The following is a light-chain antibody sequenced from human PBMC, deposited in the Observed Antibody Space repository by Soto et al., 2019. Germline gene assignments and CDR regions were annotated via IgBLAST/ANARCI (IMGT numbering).Light chain of an antibody. Sequence: EIVLMQSPVTLCLSPGERATLSCRASESVSDNYLAWYQQRSGQAPRLVIYGASSRASAVPDRFSGSGSGADFTLTISRLEPEDFAVYYCQQYGPSPLTFGGGTKVDIK. CDR1: ESVSDNY. V-gene: IGKV3-20*01. CDR2: GAS. J-gene: IGKJ4*01. CDR3: QQYGPSPLT.